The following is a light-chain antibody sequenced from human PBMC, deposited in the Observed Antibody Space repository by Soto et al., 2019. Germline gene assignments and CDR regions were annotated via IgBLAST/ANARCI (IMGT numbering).Light chain of an antibody. CDR2: DAS. Sequence: DIILTQSPATLSLSPGDRATLSCRASQSVDTYLAWYQQKPGQAPRLLIYDASNRATGIPARFSGSGSGTDFTLTINSLEPEDFAVYYCQQRSNWEGFTFGPGTKVDIK. CDR3: QQRSNWEGFT. V-gene: IGKV3-11*01. CDR1: QSVDTY. J-gene: IGKJ3*01.